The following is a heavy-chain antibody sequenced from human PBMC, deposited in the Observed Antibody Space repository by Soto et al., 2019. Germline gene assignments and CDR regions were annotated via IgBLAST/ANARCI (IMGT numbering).Heavy chain of an antibody. CDR2: INPSGGST. D-gene: IGHD3-3*01. CDR3: ARGFESYDFWSGYYPYYYGMDV. CDR1: GYTFTSYY. V-gene: IGHV1-46*01. Sequence: ASVKVSCKASGYTFTSYYMHWVRQAPGQGLEWMGIINPSGGSTSYAQKFQGRVTMTRDTSTSTVYMELSSLRSEDTAVYYCARGFESYDFWSGYYPYYYGMDVWGQGTTVTVSS. J-gene: IGHJ6*02.